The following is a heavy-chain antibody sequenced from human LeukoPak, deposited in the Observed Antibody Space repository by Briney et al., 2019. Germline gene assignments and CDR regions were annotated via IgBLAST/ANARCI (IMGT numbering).Heavy chain of an antibody. J-gene: IGHJ4*02. D-gene: IGHD6-13*01. CDR2: ISGSGGST. CDR1: GFTFSSYA. V-gene: IGHV3-23*01. Sequence: GGSLRLSCAVSGFTFSSYAMSWVRQAPGKGLEWVSGISGSGGSTYYADSEKGRFTISRDNSKNTLYLQMNSLRAEDTAVYYCAKSSSWYFDYWGQGTLVTVSS. CDR3: AKSSSWYFDY.